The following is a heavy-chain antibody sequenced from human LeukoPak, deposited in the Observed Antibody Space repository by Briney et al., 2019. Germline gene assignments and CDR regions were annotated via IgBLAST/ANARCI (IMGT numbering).Heavy chain of an antibody. Sequence: PGGSLRLSCGASGFTFTSSAMSWVRQAPGKGLEWVAVISYDGSNKYYADSVKGRFTITRDNSKNTLYLQMNSLRAEDTAVYYCASTGYSSGSDPPDGVWGQGTLVTVSS. D-gene: IGHD6-19*01. J-gene: IGHJ4*02. V-gene: IGHV3-30*04. CDR2: ISYDGSNK. CDR1: GFTFTSSA. CDR3: ASTGYSSGSDPPDGV.